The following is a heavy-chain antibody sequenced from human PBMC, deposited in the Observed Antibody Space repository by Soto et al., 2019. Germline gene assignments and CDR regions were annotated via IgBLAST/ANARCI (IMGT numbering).Heavy chain of an antibody. CDR1: GFTFSSYA. CDR3: ATHAVRSSGWSDY. Sequence: QVQLVESGGGVVQPGRSLRLSCAASGFTFSSYAMHWVRQAPGKGPEWVAVISYDGSNKYYADSVKGRFTISRDNSKNTLYLQMNSLRAEDTAVYYCATHAVRSSGWSDYWGQGTLVTVSS. D-gene: IGHD6-19*01. J-gene: IGHJ4*02. V-gene: IGHV3-30-3*01. CDR2: ISYDGSNK.